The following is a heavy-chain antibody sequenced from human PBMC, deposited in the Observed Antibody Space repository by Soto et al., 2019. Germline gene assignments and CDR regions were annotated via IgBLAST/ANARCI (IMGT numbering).Heavy chain of an antibody. D-gene: IGHD3-3*01. CDR1: GFTFSSYG. CDR2: IWYDGSNK. J-gene: IGHJ4*02. CDR3: ARDNLVLEWLFDY. Sequence: GGSLRLSCAASGFTFSSYGMHWVRQAPGKGLEWVAVIWYDGSNKYYADSVKGRFTISRDNSKNTLYLQMNSLRAEDTAVYYCARDNLVLEWLFDYWGKGTLVTVSS. V-gene: IGHV3-33*01.